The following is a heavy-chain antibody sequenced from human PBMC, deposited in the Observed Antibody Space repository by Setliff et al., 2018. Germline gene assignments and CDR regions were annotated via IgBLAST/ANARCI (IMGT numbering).Heavy chain of an antibody. CDR1: GFTFSSRW. CDR3: ARVVDMGWFDP. Sequence: GGSLRLSCVVSGFTFSSRWMGWVRQAPGKGLEWVANLKYDGSESFYVDSVKGRFTISRDNAKNSLYLQMNSLRVEDTAVYYCARVVDMGWFDPWGQGTLVTAPQ. V-gene: IGHV3-7*03. J-gene: IGHJ5*02. CDR2: LKYDGSES.